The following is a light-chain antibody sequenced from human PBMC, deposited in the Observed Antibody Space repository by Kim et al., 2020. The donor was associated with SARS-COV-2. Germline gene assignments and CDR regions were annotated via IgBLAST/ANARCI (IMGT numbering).Light chain of an antibody. Sequence: CASVGDRVTISCRASQSVSINLNWYQQKPGKASRLLISAASSLQSGVPSRFSGSGSGTGFTLTINSLQPEDFGSYYCQQTFSTQYSFGQGTKLEI. CDR1: QSVSIN. CDR2: AAS. J-gene: IGKJ2*03. V-gene: IGKV1-39*01. CDR3: QQTFSTQYS.